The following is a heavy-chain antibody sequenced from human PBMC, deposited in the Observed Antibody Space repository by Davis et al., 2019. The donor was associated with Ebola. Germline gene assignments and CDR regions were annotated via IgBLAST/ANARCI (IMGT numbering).Heavy chain of an antibody. CDR2: IYPGDSDT. CDR1: GYTFTTYW. D-gene: IGHD3-3*02. J-gene: IGHJ4*02. Sequence: KVSCKGSGYTFTTYWIGWVRQMPGKGLEWMGIIYPGDSDTRYSPSFQGQVTISADKSISTAYLQLSSLKASDTAMYYCARRGGWSGAFLDYWGQGTLVTVSS. V-gene: IGHV5-51*01. CDR3: ARRGGWSGAFLDY.